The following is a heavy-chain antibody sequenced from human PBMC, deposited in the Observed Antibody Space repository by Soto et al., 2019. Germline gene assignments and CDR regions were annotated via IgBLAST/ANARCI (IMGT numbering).Heavy chain of an antibody. D-gene: IGHD3-22*01. CDR2: ISGGGGGK. J-gene: IGHJ4*02. Sequence: GGSLRLSCAASGFTFSSYGMSWVRQAPGRGLEWVSAISGGGGGKYYADSVKGRFIISRDNSKNTVYLQLNGLRTEDTAVYYCAKDVHYDSSGGLDYWGQGTLVTVSS. V-gene: IGHV3-23*01. CDR3: AKDVHYDSSGGLDY. CDR1: GFTFSSYG.